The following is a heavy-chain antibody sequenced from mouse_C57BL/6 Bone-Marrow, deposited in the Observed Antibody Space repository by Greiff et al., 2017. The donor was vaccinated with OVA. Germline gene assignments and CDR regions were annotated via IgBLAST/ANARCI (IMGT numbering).Heavy chain of an antibody. D-gene: IGHD2-4*01. Sequence: EVKLQESGPGLVKPSQSLSLTCSVTGYSITSGYYWNWIRQFPGNKLEWMGYISYDGSNNYNPSLKNRISITRDTSKNQFFLKLNSVTTEDTATYYCARVGAIYYDFSFDYWGQGTTLTVSS. CDR3: ARVGAIYYDFSFDY. CDR2: ISYDGSN. V-gene: IGHV3-6*01. J-gene: IGHJ2*01. CDR1: GYSITSGYY.